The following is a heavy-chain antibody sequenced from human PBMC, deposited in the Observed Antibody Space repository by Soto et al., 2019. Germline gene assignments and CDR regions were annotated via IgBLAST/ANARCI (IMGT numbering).Heavy chain of an antibody. CDR3: ARESRYCSGGSCYFLPGIDY. J-gene: IGHJ4*02. D-gene: IGHD2-15*01. V-gene: IGHV1-69*12. Sequence: QVQLVQSGAEVKKPGSSVKVSCKASGGTFSSYAISWVRQAPGQGLEWMGGIIPIFGTANYAQKFQGRVTITADESTSTASMELSSLRSEDTAVYYCARESRYCSGGSCYFLPGIDYWGQGTLVTVSS. CDR2: IIPIFGTA. CDR1: GGTFSSYA.